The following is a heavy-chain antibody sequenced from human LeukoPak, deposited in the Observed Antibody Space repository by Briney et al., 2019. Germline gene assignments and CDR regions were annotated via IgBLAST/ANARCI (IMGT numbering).Heavy chain of an antibody. V-gene: IGHV4-61*02. J-gene: IGHJ3*02. CDR2: IYTSGST. CDR3: ARRSVVTAIHLDAFDI. D-gene: IGHD2-21*02. CDR1: GGSISSGSYY. Sequence: PSETLSLTCTVSGGSISSGSYYWSWIRQPAGKGLEWIGRIYTSGSTNYNPSLKSRVTISVDTFKNQFSLKLSSVTAADTAVYYCARRSVVTAIHLDAFDIWGQGTMVTVSS.